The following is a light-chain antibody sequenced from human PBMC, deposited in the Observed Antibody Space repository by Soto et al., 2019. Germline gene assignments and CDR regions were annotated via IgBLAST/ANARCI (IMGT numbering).Light chain of an antibody. Sequence: DIQMTQSPSSLSASVGDRLPITGRASQGIRNDLAWYPQKPGKAPKLLIYAASSLQSGVPSRFSGSGAGTDCTRTISSLQPEDFATDYCPQANSFPLTFGGGTKVDIK. V-gene: IGKV1-12*01. CDR3: PQANSFPLT. J-gene: IGKJ4*01. CDR2: AAS. CDR1: QGIRND.